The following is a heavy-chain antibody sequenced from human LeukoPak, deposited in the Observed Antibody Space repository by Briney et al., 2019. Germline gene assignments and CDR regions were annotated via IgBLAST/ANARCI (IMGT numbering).Heavy chain of an antibody. Sequence: SETLSLTCTVSGGSISSYYWSWIRQPAGKGLEWIGRIHSSGSTNYNPSLKSRVTMSVDTSKNQFSLKLSSVTAADTAVYYCARDTRGVATIVDYYYYMDVWGKGTTVTVSS. V-gene: IGHV4-4*07. CDR2: IHSSGST. CDR1: GGSISSYY. J-gene: IGHJ6*03. CDR3: ARDTRGVATIVDYYYYMDV. D-gene: IGHD5-12*01.